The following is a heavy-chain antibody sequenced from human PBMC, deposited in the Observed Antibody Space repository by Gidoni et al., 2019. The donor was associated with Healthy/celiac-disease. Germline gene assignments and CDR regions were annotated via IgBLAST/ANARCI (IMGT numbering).Heavy chain of an antibody. CDR2: ISYDGSNK. CDR3: AKYRRAVAGRWGAFDI. J-gene: IGHJ3*02. Sequence: QVQLVESGGGVVQPGRSLRLSCAASGFTFSSYGMHWVRQAPGKGLEWVAVISYDGSNKYYADSVKGRFTISRDNSKNTLYLQMNSLRAEDTAVYYCAKYRRAVAGRWGAFDIWGQGTMVTVSS. D-gene: IGHD6-19*01. V-gene: IGHV3-30*18. CDR1: GFTFSSYG.